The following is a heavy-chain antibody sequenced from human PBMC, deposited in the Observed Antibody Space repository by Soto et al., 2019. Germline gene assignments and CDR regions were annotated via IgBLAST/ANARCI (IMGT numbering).Heavy chain of an antibody. CDR3: ARLFRYSGSYYFDY. CDR1: GGSISSGGYY. J-gene: IGHJ4*02. D-gene: IGHD1-26*01. CDR2: IYYSGST. Sequence: QVQLQESGPGLVKPSQTLSLTCTVSGGSISSGGYYWSWIRQHPGKGLEWIGYIYYSGSTYYNPSLKSRVTISVDTSKNRCSLKLSSVTAADTAVYYCARLFRYSGSYYFDYWGQGTLVTVSS. V-gene: IGHV4-31*03.